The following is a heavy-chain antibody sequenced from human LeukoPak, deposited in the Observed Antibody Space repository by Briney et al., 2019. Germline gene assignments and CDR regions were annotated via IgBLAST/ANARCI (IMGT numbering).Heavy chain of an antibody. D-gene: IGHD3-22*01. CDR2: IYYSGST. V-gene: IGHV4-39*01. CDR1: GGSISSSSYY. Sequence: PSETLSLTCTVSGGSISSSSYYWGWIRQPPGKGLEWIGSIYYSGSTYYNSSLKSRVTISVDTSKNQFSLKLSSVTAADTAVYYCARRGVHYYDSSGYYYYFDYWGQGTLVTVSS. CDR3: ARRGVHYYDSSGYYYYFDY. J-gene: IGHJ4*02.